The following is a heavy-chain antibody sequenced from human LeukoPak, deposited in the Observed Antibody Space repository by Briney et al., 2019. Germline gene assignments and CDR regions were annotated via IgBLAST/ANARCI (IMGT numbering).Heavy chain of an antibody. CDR3: ARSCIAGRYGSWFDP. Sequence: ASVKVSCKASGYTFTGYYMHWVRQARGQGLEWMGWINPNSGGTNYAQKFQGRVTMTRDTSISAAYMELSRLRSGDTAGYYCARSCIAGRYGSWFDPWGQGTLVTVSS. J-gene: IGHJ5*02. CDR1: GYTFTGYY. D-gene: IGHD6-13*01. V-gene: IGHV1-2*02. CDR2: INPNSGGT.